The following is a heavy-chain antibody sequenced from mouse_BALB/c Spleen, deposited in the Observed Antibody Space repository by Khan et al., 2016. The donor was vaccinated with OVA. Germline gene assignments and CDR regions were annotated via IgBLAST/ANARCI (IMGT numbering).Heavy chain of an antibody. CDR1: GYTFTSYW. CDR2: IGPGSSNA. Sequence: DLVKPGASVKLSCKASGYTFTSYWINWIKQRPGQGLEWIGRIGPGSSNAYYNDMFKGKATLTVDTSSNTAYIQLSSLSSEDSAVYSCERENYYGRSCYAMDYWGQGTSVTVSA. V-gene: IGHV1S41*01. D-gene: IGHD1-1*01. J-gene: IGHJ4*01. CDR3: ERENYYGRSCYAMDY.